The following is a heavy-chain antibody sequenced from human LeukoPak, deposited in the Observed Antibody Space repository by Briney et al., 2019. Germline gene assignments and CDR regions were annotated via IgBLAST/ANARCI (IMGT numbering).Heavy chain of an antibody. Sequence: PSETLSLTCAVYGGSFSGYYWSWIRQPPGRGLEWIGEVDQSGNTNYNPSVKTRVTISLDTSKTQFSLKLTSVTAADTAVYYCARDSPGYSSGWYDPFGQGTLVTVTS. CDR2: VDQSGNT. J-gene: IGHJ5*02. D-gene: IGHD6-19*01. CDR3: ARDSPGYSSGWYDP. CDR1: GGSFSGYY. V-gene: IGHV4-34*01.